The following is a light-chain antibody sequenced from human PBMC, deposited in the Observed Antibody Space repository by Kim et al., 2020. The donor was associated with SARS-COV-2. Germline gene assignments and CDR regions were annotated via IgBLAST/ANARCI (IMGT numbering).Light chain of an antibody. CDR2: DSS. CDR1: QSIGNY. J-gene: IGKJ4*01. CDR3: QQRSNWPPVT. Sequence: SPEERATLSCRASQSIGNYLAWYQQKPGQAPRLLIYDSSNRATGIPARFSGSGSGTDFTLTIGSLEPEDSAIYYCQQRSNWPPVTFGGGTRVEI. V-gene: IGKV3-11*01.